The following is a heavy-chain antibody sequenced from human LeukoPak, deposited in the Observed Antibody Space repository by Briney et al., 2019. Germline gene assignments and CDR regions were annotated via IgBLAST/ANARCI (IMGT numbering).Heavy chain of an antibody. CDR2: IWYDGSNK. CDR3: ASGRGEDSSGYYYDDAFDI. CDR1: GFTFSSYG. D-gene: IGHD3-22*01. Sequence: GGSLRLSCAASGFTFSSYGMHWVRQAPGKGLEWVAVIWYDGSNKYYADSVKGRFTISRDNSKNTLYLQMNSLRAGDTAVYYCASGRGEDSSGYYYDDAFDIWGQGTMVTVSS. J-gene: IGHJ3*02. V-gene: IGHV3-33*01.